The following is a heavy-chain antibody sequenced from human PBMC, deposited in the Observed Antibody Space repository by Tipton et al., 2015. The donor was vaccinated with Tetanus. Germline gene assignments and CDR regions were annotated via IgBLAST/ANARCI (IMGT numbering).Heavy chain of an antibody. V-gene: IGHV4-34*01. Sequence: GLVKPSETLSLTCGVSGGSFSGNYWSWIRQPPGKGLEWIGEINHRGGTMYNPSLKSRVTLSVDQSKNQFSLKVNSVTAADTAVYYCATRKHGYSYGFDFWGQGTLVTVSS. J-gene: IGHJ4*02. CDR3: ATRKHGYSYGFDF. CDR1: GGSFSGNY. CDR2: INHRGGT. D-gene: IGHD5-18*01.